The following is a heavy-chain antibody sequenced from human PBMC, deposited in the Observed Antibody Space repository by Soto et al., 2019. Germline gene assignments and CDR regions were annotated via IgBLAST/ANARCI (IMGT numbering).Heavy chain of an antibody. V-gene: IGHV4-39*01. J-gene: IGHJ4*02. CDR1: GGSISSSSYY. CDR3: ASHDQYGSGWYY. CDR2: IYYSGST. D-gene: IGHD6-19*01. Sequence: QLQLQESGPGLVKPSETLSLTCTVSGGSISSSSYYWGWIRQPPGKGLEWIGSIYYSGSTYYNPSLMRRVTISVDTSKNRSSLKLSSVTAADTAVYYCASHDQYGSGWYYWGQGTLVTVSS.